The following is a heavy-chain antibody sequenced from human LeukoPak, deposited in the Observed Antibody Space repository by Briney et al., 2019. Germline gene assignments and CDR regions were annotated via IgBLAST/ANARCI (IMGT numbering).Heavy chain of an antibody. CDR1: GFTVSSNY. CDR2: IYSGGST. J-gene: IGHJ1*01. D-gene: IGHD6-13*01. V-gene: IGHV3-53*01. Sequence: PGGSLRLSCAASGFTVSSNYMSWVRQAPGKGLEWVSVIYSGGSTYYADSVKGRFTISRDNSKNTLYLQMNGLRAEDTAVYYCARATGKYSSGWYVYFQHWGQGTLVTVSS. CDR3: ARATGKYSSGWYVYFQH.